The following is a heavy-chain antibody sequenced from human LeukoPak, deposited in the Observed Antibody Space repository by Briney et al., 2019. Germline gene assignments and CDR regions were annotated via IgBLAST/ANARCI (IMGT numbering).Heavy chain of an antibody. J-gene: IGHJ3*02. CDR1: GFTFSDYY. V-gene: IGHV3-11*04. CDR3: ARVCSSTSCYSGAFDI. D-gene: IGHD2-2*01. Sequence: GGTLRLSCAASGFTFSDYYMSWIRQAPAKGLERVSYISSSCSTIYYADSVKGRFTISRDNAKNSLYLQMNSLRAEDTAVYYCARVCSSTSCYSGAFDIWGRGTMVTVSS. CDR2: ISSSCSTI.